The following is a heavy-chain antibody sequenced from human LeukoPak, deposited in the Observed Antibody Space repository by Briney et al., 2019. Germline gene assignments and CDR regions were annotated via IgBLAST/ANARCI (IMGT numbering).Heavy chain of an antibody. D-gene: IGHD3-22*01. CDR1: GGTFSSYA. CDR3: ARGYYYDSSGYYQLDY. Sequence: ASVTVSCKASGGTFSSYAISWVRQAPGQGLEWMGGIIPIFGTANYAQKFQGRVTITADESTSTAYMELSSLRSEDTAVYYCARGYYYDSSGYYQLDYWGQGTLVTVSS. CDR2: IIPIFGTA. J-gene: IGHJ4*02. V-gene: IGHV1-69*13.